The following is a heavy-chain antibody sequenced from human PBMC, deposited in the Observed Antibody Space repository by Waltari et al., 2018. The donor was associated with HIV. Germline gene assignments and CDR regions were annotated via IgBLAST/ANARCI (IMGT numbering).Heavy chain of an antibody. CDR1: GFTFTSHG. Sequence: EVELVESGGALVQPGGTLRPSCAASGFTFTSHGMNWVRQAPGKGLEWVSFISSSSSTIYYADSVKGRFTISRDNAKNSLYLQMNSLRAEDTAVYYCARETYYYDSSGPYFDYWGQGTLVTVSS. CDR2: ISSSSSTI. J-gene: IGHJ4*02. V-gene: IGHV3-48*01. CDR3: ARETYYYDSSGPYFDY. D-gene: IGHD3-22*01.